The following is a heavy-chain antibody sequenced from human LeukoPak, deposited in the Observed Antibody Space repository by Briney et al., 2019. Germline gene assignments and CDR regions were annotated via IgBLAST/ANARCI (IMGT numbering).Heavy chain of an antibody. CDR1: GYIFTAYY. V-gene: IGHV1-2*02. J-gene: IGHJ4*02. CDR2: IDPNSGAT. CDR3: ARMYGYDEKSDF. D-gene: IGHD5-18*01. Sequence: ASVKVSCKTFGYIFTAYYMHWVRQAPGQGLEWMGWIDPNSGATTYTQKFQGRITMTRDTSISTAYMELSRLTSDDTAVYYCARMYGYDEKSDFWGQGTLVTVSS.